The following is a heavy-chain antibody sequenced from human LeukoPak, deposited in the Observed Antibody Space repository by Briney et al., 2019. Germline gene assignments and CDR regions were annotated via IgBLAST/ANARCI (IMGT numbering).Heavy chain of an antibody. Sequence: PSETLSLTCAVYGGSLSDYYWSWIRQPPGKGLEWIGYIYYSGSTNYNPSLKSRVTISVDTSKNQFSLKLSSVTAADTAVYYCARNSLDLDYWGQGTLVTVSS. J-gene: IGHJ4*02. D-gene: IGHD5-18*01. CDR2: IYYSGST. CDR3: ARNSLDLDY. CDR1: GGSLSDYY. V-gene: IGHV4-59*01.